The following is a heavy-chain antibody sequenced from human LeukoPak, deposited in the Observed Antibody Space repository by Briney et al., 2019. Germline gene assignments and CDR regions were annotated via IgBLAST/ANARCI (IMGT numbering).Heavy chain of an antibody. CDR3: AKSITTYRYYFDY. J-gene: IGHJ4*02. D-gene: IGHD1-20*01. CDR1: GFTFSSYG. CDR2: ISYDGSNI. Sequence: SGRSLRLSCAASGFTFSSYGMHWVRQAPGKGLEWVAVISYDGSNIYYADSVKGRFTISRDNSKNTLYLQMNSLRAEDTAVYYCAKSITTYRYYFDYWGQGTLVTVSS. V-gene: IGHV3-30*18.